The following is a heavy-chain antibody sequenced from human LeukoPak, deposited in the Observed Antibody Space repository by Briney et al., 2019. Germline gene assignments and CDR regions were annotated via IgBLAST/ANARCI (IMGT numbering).Heavy chain of an antibody. V-gene: IGHV1-2*02. CDR2: VNPNSGGT. J-gene: IGHJ3*02. CDR1: GYTFTAYR. Sequence: GASVTVSFKSSGYTFTAYRLYWVRQAPGQGLEWMGWVNPNSGGTNFAQKFQGRVTMTRDTSITTAYIELSSLRSDDTAVYYCARDRGRPDAFDIWGQGAMVTVSS. D-gene: IGHD1-26*01. CDR3: ARDRGRPDAFDI.